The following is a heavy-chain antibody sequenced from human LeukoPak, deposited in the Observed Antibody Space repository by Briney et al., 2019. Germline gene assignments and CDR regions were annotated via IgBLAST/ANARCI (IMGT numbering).Heavy chain of an antibody. CDR1: RFTFSTYS. CDR2: ISSGSNTI. D-gene: IGHD6-6*01. V-gene: IGHV3-48*01. J-gene: IGHJ4*02. Sequence: PGGSLRLSCAASRFTFSTYSMNWVRQAPGKGLEWASYISSGSNTIYYADSVKGRFTISRDNAKNSLYLQMNSLRAEDTAVYYCAREYSSSSGRSFDYWGQGTLVTVSS. CDR3: AREYSSSSGRSFDY.